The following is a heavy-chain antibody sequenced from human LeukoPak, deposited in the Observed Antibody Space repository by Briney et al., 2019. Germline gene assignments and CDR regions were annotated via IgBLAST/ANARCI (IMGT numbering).Heavy chain of an antibody. D-gene: IGHD4-17*01. CDR2: INSDGSST. J-gene: IGHJ4*02. V-gene: IGHV3-74*01. Sequence: GGSLRLSCAASGFTFSGYWMHWVRQAPGKGLVWVSRINSDGSSTSYADSVKGRFTISRDNAKNTLYLQMNSLRAEDTAVYYCARVLLYGDYPFDYWGQGTLVTVSS. CDR1: GFTFSGYW. CDR3: ARVLLYGDYPFDY.